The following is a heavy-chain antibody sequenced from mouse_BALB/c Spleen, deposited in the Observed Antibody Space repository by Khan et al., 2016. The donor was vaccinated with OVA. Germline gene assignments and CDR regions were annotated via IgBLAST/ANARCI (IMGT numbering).Heavy chain of an antibody. CDR2: IYPGSGTT. V-gene: IGHV1-77*01. Sequence: QVQLQQPGPELVKPGASVKMSCKASGYTFTDYIISWVKQRTGQGLEWIGEIYPGSGTTHYTEKFKGKATLTADKSSNTAYMQLNSLTSEDSAIYFCARFGTTVADYWGQGTTLTVSS. CDR1: GYTFTDYI. D-gene: IGHD1-1*01. CDR3: ARFGTTVADY. J-gene: IGHJ2*01.